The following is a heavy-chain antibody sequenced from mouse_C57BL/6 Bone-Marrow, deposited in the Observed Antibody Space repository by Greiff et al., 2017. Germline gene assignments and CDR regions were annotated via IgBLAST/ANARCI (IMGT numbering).Heavy chain of an antibody. D-gene: IGHD2-2*01. CDR3: ARRKPWLRRGGGDAMDY. CDR2: IFPGSGST. J-gene: IGHJ4*01. Sequence: QVQLQQSGPELVKPGASVTISCKASGYTFTDYYINWVKQRPGQGLEWIGWIFPGSGSTYYNEKFKGKATLTVDKSYSTACMLLSSLTSEDSAVYFCARRKPWLRRGGGDAMDYWGQGTSVTVSS. V-gene: IGHV1-75*01. CDR1: GYTFTDYY.